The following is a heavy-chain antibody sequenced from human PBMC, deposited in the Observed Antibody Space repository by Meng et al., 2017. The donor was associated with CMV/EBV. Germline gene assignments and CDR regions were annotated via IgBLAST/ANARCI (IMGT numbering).Heavy chain of an antibody. D-gene: IGHD3-9*01. CDR3: ARLGGAYYDILTGYYKGMDV. CDR2: IYPGDSDT. CDR1: GYSFTSYW. J-gene: IGHJ6*02. Sequence: GWSLRLSCKGSGYSFTSYWIGWVRQMPGKGLEWMGIIYPGDSDTRYSPSFQGQVTISADKSISTAYLQWSSLKASDTAMYYCARLGGAYYDILTGYYKGMDVWGQGTTVTVSS. V-gene: IGHV5-51*01.